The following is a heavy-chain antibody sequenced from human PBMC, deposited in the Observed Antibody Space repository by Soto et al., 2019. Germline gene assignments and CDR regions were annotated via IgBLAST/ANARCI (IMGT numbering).Heavy chain of an antibody. CDR1: GGSISSYY. Sequence: SETLSLTCTVSGGSISSYYWSWIRQPPGKGLEWIGYIYYSGSTNYNPSLKSRVTISVDTSKNQFSLKLSSVTAADTAVYYCARSDYDILTGLDYWGQGTLVTVSS. J-gene: IGHJ4*02. CDR2: IYYSGST. V-gene: IGHV4-59*01. D-gene: IGHD3-9*01. CDR3: ARSDYDILTGLDY.